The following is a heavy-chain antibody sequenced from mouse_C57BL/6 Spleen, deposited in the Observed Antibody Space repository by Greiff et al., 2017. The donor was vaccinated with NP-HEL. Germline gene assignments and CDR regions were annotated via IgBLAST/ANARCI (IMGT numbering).Heavy chain of an antibody. CDR3: ARGGGSSYGYFDV. CDR1: GYSFTSYY. Sequence: QVQLKQSGPELVKPGASVKISCKASGYSFTSYYIHWVKQRPGQGLEWIGWIYPGSGNTKYNEKFKGKATLTADTSSSTAYMQLSSLTSEDSAVYYCARGGGSSYGYFDVWGTGTTVTVSS. CDR2: IYPGSGNT. J-gene: IGHJ1*03. V-gene: IGHV1-66*01. D-gene: IGHD1-1*01.